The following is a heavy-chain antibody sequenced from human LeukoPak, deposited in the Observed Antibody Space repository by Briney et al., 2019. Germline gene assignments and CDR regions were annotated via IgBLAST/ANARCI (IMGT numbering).Heavy chain of an antibody. V-gene: IGHV5-51*01. CDR3: ARHGQYCSSTSCRIGGWFDP. D-gene: IGHD2-2*01. CDR2: IYPGDSDT. CDR1: GYSFTSYW. Sequence: GESLKISCKGSGYSFTSYWIGWVRQMPGKGLEWMGIIYPGDSDTRYGPSFQGQVTISADKSISTAYLQWSSLKASDTAMYYCARHGQYCSSTSCRIGGWFDPWGQGTLVTVSS. J-gene: IGHJ5*02.